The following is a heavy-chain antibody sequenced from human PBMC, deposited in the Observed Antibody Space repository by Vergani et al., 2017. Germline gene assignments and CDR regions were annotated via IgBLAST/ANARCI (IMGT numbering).Heavy chain of an antibody. J-gene: IGHJ1*01. CDR2: ISWDGGST. D-gene: IGHD3-22*01. CDR3: AKASYYYDSSGYYYSEYFQH. Sequence: EVQLVESGGVVVQPGGSLRLSCAASGFTFDDYAMHWVRRAPGKGLEWFSLISWDGGSTYYAASVKGRFTISRDNSKNSLYLQMNSLRAEDTALYYCAKASYYYDSSGYYYSEYFQHWGQGTLVTVSS. V-gene: IGHV3-43D*03. CDR1: GFTFDDYA.